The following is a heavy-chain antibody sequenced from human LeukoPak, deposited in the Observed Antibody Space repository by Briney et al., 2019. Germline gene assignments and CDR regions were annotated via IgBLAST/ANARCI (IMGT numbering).Heavy chain of an antibody. CDR1: GDSITNRNW. Sequence: PSETLSLTCAVSGDSITNRNWWNWVRQPPGKGLEWIGEISHSGSTNYNPSLKSRVTISVDKSKNEFSLNLSSVTAADTAVYYCARDSPAYCSGGNCYNWYFDLWGRGTLVSASS. V-gene: IGHV4-4*02. CDR2: ISHSGST. CDR3: ARDSPAYCSGGNCYNWYFDL. J-gene: IGHJ2*01. D-gene: IGHD2-15*01.